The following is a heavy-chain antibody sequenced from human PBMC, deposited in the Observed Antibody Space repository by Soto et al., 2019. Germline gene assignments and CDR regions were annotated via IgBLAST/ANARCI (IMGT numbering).Heavy chain of an antibody. CDR1: GFTFNNFW. CDR3: VRDIR. Sequence: EVQLVESGGGLVQPGGSLRLSCAASGFTFNNFWMYWVRQTPEKGLVWVSGINRDGTTTIYADSVKGRFTISRDNAKTTLYLQMNSLTVEDTAIYYCVRDIRWGQGTLVTVSS. CDR2: INRDGTTT. V-gene: IGHV3-74*01. J-gene: IGHJ4*02.